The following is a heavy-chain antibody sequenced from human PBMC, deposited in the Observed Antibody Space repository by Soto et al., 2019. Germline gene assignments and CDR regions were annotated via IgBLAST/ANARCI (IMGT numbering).Heavy chain of an antibody. V-gene: IGHV4-59*01. Sequence: SETLSLTCTVSGGSIGTYYWNWIRQPPGKGLEWIGYISHTGSTTYNPSLKSRVTVSLDTSKTQFSLKLTSVTAADTAVYYCARDHGYYGMDVWGQGTTVTVSS. CDR3: ARDHGYYGMDV. CDR2: ISHTGST. CDR1: GGSIGTYY. J-gene: IGHJ6*02.